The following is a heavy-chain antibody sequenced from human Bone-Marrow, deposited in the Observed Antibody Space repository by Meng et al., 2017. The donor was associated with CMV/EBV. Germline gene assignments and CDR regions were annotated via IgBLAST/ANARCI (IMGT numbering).Heavy chain of an antibody. D-gene: IGHD4-17*01. CDR2: IWYDGSKK. V-gene: IGHV3-33*08. CDR3: ARDSTDYADYVGFFDY. J-gene: IGHJ4*02. Sequence: GGSLRLSCAASGFTVSSNYMSWVRQAPGKGLEWVAAIWYDGSKKYYAASVKGRFTISRDNSKNTLYLQMHSLRAEDTAVYYCARDSTDYADYVGFFDYWGQGTLVTVSS. CDR1: GFTVSSNY.